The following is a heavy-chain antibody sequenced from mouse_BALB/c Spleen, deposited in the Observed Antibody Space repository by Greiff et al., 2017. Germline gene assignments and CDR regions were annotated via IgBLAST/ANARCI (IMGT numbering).Heavy chain of an antibody. V-gene: IGHV5-6*02. D-gene: IGHD2-3*01. CDR1: GFTFSSYG. Sequence: EVKLVESGGDLVKPGGSLKLSCAASGFTFSSYGMSWVRQTPDKRLEWVATISSGGSYTYYPDSVKGRFTISRDNAKNTLYLQMSSLKSEDTAMYYCARREGSYDGYPLAMDYWGQGTSVTVSS. CDR2: ISSGGSYT. CDR3: ARREGSYDGYPLAMDY. J-gene: IGHJ4*01.